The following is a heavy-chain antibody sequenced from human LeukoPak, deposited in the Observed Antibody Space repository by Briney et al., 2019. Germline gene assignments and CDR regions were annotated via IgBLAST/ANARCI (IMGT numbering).Heavy chain of an antibody. CDR3: ARYARQAAALDY. CDR1: GGSFSGYY. Sequence: SETLSLTCTVYGGSFSGYYWSWIRQPPGRGLEWIGEINHSGSINYNPSLKSRVTISVDTSKNQFSLKLSSVTAADTAVYYCARYARQAAALDYWGQGTLVTVSS. V-gene: IGHV4-34*01. CDR2: INHSGSI. J-gene: IGHJ4*02. D-gene: IGHD6-13*01.